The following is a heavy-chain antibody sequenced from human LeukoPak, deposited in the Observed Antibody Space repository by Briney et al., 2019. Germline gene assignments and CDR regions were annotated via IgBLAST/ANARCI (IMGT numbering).Heavy chain of an antibody. Sequence: GGSLRISCKASGYSFTSYWISWVRQMPGKGLEWMGRIDPSDSYTNYSPSFQAHVTISADKSSSTAYLQWSSLKASDTAMYYCARLLPGIAAAGTDYWGQGTLVTVSS. CDR1: GYSFTSYW. CDR2: IDPSDSYT. D-gene: IGHD6-13*01. J-gene: IGHJ4*02. V-gene: IGHV5-10-1*01. CDR3: ARLLPGIAAAGTDY.